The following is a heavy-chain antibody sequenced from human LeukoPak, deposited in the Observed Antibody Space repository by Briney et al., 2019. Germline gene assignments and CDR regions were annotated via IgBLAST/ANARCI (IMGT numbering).Heavy chain of an antibody. V-gene: IGHV1-69*02. CDR1: GGTFSSYT. CDR3: ARGVVGATDDY. Sequence: SVKVSCKASGGTFSSYTISWVRQAPGQRLEWMGRIIPILGIANYAQKFQGRVTITADKSTSTAYMELSSLRSEDTAVYYCARGVVGATDDYWGQGTLVTVSS. J-gene: IGHJ4*02. D-gene: IGHD1-26*01. CDR2: IIPILGIA.